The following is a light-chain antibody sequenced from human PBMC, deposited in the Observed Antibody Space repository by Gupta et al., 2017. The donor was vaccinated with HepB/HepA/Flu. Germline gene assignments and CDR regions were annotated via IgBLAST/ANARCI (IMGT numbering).Light chain of an antibody. Sequence: QSALTQPPSVSGSPGQSITVPCTGSSGDIGRYNYVSWYQQYPGKAPKLILSEVSNRPSGVSDRFSGSKSGNTASLTISGLQAEDEADYYCCSHAATNFFGSGTHVTVL. J-gene: IGLJ1*01. CDR1: SGDIGRYNY. CDR2: EVS. V-gene: IGLV2-14*01. CDR3: CSHAATNF.